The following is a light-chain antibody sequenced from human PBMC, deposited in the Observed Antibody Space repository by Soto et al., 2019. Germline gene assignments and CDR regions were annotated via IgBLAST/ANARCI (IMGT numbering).Light chain of an antibody. V-gene: IGLV2-8*01. CDR3: SSYAGSSIGV. CDR1: SSDVGGYNY. J-gene: IGLJ1*01. Sequence: QSALTQPPSASGSPGQSVTISCTGTSSDVGGYNYVSWYQQHPGKAPKLMIYEVSKRPSGVPDRFSGSKSGNTASLTVSGHQAEDEADYYCSSYAGSSIGVFGPGTKLTVL. CDR2: EVS.